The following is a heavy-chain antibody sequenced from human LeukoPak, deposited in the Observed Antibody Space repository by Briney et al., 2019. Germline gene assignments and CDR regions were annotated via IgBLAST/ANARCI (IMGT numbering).Heavy chain of an antibody. D-gene: IGHD2-2*01. CDR1: GGSFSGYY. Sequence: KSSETLSLTCAVYGGSFSGYYWSWIRQPPGKGLEWIREINHSGSTNYNPSLKSRVTISVDTSKNQFSLKLSSVTAADTAVYYCARGPSIVVVPAAFLYDYWGQGTLVTVSS. V-gene: IGHV4-34*01. CDR3: ARGPSIVVVPAAFLYDY. J-gene: IGHJ4*02. CDR2: INHSGST.